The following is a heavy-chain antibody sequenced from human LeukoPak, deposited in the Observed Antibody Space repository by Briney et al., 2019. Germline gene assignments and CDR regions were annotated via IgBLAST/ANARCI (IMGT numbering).Heavy chain of an antibody. Sequence: GGSLRLSCAASAFTFSGHYMDWVRQSPGKGLEWVGRIRNKLKGSTTEYAASVKGRFTISRDDSQNLLYLQMNTLIIEDTALYFCTRASRNSRDHYFFDSWGQGTLVTVSS. CDR1: AFTFSGHY. D-gene: IGHD3-22*01. CDR3: TRASRNSRDHYFFDS. CDR2: IRNKLKGSTT. V-gene: IGHV3-72*01. J-gene: IGHJ4*02.